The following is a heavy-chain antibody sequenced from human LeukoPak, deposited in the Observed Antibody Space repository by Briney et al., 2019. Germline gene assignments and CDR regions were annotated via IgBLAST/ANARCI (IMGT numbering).Heavy chain of an antibody. D-gene: IGHD6-6*01. J-gene: IGHJ5*02. CDR3: ARDRRSIAARPDFDP. V-gene: IGHV3-21*01. Sequence: GGSLRLSCAASGFTLSSYSMNWVRRAPGKGLEWVSSISSSSSYIYYADSVKGRFTISRDNAKNSLYLQMNSLRAEDTAVYYCARDRRSIAARPDFDPWGQGTLVTVSS. CDR1: GFTLSSYS. CDR2: ISSSSSYI.